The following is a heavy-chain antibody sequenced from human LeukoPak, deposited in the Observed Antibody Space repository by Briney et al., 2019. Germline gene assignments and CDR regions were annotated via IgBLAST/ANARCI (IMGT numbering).Heavy chain of an antibody. J-gene: IGHJ6*03. D-gene: IGHD3-3*01. CDR3: ARAKYGTDRFLEWSTEDCYYMDV. Sequence: GASVKVSCKASGGTFSSYAISWVRQAPGQGLEWMGGIIPIFGTANYAQKFQGRVTITADESTSTAYMELSSLRSEDTAVYYCARAKYGTDRFLEWSTEDCYYMDVWGKGTTVTVSS. CDR1: GGTFSSYA. CDR2: IIPIFGTA. V-gene: IGHV1-69*13.